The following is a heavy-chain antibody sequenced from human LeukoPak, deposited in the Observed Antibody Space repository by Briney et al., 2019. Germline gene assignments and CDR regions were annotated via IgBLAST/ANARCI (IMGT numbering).Heavy chain of an antibody. J-gene: IGHJ3*02. CDR2: ISGSGGST. CDR1: GFIFSTYA. D-gene: IGHD2-15*01. CDR3: AKDVRCSGTMCHGAFDI. Sequence: PGGSLRLSCAASGFIFSTYAMTWVRQAPGKGLEWVSVISGSGGSTYYADSVKGRFTISRDNSKNTQYLQMNSLRAEDTAVYYCAKDVRCSGTMCHGAFDIWGQGTMVTVSS. V-gene: IGHV3-23*01.